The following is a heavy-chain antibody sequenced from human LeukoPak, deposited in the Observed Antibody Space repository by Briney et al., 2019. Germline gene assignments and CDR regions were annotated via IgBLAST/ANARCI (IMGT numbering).Heavy chain of an antibody. CDR2: IYYSGST. CDR3: ARSYGSGRLQNWFDP. V-gene: IGHV4-39*01. CDR1: GDSIIMSSRYY. Sequence: PSETLSLTCTVSGDSIIMSSRYYWAWIRQPPGKGLEWIGNIYYSGSTYYNPSLKSRVTMSVDTSKNQFSLKMSSVTIADTAVYYCARSYGSGRLQNWFDPWGQGTLVTVSS. D-gene: IGHD3-10*01. J-gene: IGHJ5*02.